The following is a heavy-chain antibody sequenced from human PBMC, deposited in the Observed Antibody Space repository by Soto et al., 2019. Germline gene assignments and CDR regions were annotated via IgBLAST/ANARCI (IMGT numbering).Heavy chain of an antibody. V-gene: IGHV1-69*01. D-gene: IGHD2-2*02. CDR2: LPPIFGRV. J-gene: IGHJ6*02. CDR1: GGIFRRDA. Sequence: QVQLVQSGAEVKKPGSSVKVSCRASGGIFRRDAISWVRQAPGQGLEWMGGLPPIFGRVNYAQKFRGRLTITADESTSTVYMELSSLRPEDTAVYFCVRGEFGCSSTSCYNNDYYYYAMDVWGQGTTVTVSS. CDR3: VRGEFGCSSTSCYNNDYYYYAMDV.